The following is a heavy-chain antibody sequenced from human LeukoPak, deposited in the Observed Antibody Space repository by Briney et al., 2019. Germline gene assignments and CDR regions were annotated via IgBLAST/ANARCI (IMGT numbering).Heavy chain of an antibody. CDR1: GFTFSSYW. V-gene: IGHV3-7*01. CDR3: ARDPFMITMMDGDY. Sequence: GGSLRLSCAASGFTFSSYWMSWVRQAPGKGLEWVANIKQDGSEKYYVDSVKGRFTISRDNSKNTLYLQMNSLRAEDTAVYYCARDPFMITMMDGDYWGQGTLVTVSS. J-gene: IGHJ4*02. CDR2: IKQDGSEK. D-gene: IGHD3-22*01.